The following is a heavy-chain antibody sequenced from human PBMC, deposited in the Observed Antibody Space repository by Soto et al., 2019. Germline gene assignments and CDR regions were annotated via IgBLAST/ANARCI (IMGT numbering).Heavy chain of an antibody. V-gene: IGHV3-48*01. D-gene: IGHD2-2*01. Sequence: GGSLRLSCAASGFTFSSYSMNWVRQAPGKGLEWVSYISSSSSTIYYADSVKGRFTISRDNAKNSLYLKMNSLRAEDTAVYYCARRVVPASGYYYMDVWGKGTTVTVSS. CDR3: ARRVVPASGYYYMDV. CDR1: GFTFSSYS. CDR2: ISSSSSTI. J-gene: IGHJ6*03.